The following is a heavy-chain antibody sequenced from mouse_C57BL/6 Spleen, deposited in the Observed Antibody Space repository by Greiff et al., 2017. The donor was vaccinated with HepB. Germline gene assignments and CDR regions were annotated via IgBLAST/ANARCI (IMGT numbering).Heavy chain of an antibody. CDR1: GYTFTSYG. V-gene: IGHV1-81*01. Sequence: VQLQQSGAELARPGASVKLSCKASGYTFTSYGISWVKQRTGQGLEWIGEIYPRSGNTYYNEKFKGKATLTADKSSSTAYMELRSLTSEDSAVYFCARSPFITTVVASGYFDYWGQGTTLTVSS. CDR3: ARSPFITTVVASGYFDY. D-gene: IGHD1-1*01. CDR2: IYPRSGNT. J-gene: IGHJ2*01.